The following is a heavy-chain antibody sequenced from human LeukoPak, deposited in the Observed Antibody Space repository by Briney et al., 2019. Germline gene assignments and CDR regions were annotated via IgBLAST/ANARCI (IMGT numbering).Heavy chain of an antibody. CDR1: GGSISSYY. V-gene: IGHV4-59*01. CDR2: IYYSGST. CDR3: AASWRGSSWYYYYYMDV. D-gene: IGHD6-13*01. Sequence: PSETLSLTCTVSGGSISSYYWSWIRQPPGKGLEWIGYIYYSGSTNYNPSLKSRVTISVDTSKNQFSLKLSSVTAADTAVYYCAASWRGSSWYYYYYMDVWGKGTTVTVSS. J-gene: IGHJ6*03.